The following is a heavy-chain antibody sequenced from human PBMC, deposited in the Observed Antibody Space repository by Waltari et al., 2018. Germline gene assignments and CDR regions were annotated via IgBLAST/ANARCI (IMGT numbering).Heavy chain of an antibody. Sequence: EVQLVESGGGLVQPGGSLRVSCTASGFTFRSYWMHWVRQVPWKGLVWVSRINSDGSGTSYADSAKGRFTISRDNAKNTLFLQMNSLRGEDTAVYYCASGNSHAFDLWGQGTMVTVSS. J-gene: IGHJ3*01. CDR2: INSDGSGT. CDR3: ASGNSHAFDL. V-gene: IGHV3-74*01. CDR1: GFTFRSYW. D-gene: IGHD1-7*01.